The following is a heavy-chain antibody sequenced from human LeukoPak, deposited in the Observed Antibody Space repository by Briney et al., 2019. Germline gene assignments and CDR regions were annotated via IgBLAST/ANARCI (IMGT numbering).Heavy chain of an antibody. CDR3: ARLTWAYGSVDY. J-gene: IGHJ4*02. D-gene: IGHD1-26*01. V-gene: IGHV4-4*09. Sequence: SETLSLTCAVSGDSINNNYWTWIRQPPGKGLEWIAHIYSGSTNYNPSLKSRVIVSVDTSSYQFSLRLSPVTAADTAVYYCARLTWAYGSVDYWGQGSLVTVSS. CDR2: IYSGST. CDR1: GDSINNNY.